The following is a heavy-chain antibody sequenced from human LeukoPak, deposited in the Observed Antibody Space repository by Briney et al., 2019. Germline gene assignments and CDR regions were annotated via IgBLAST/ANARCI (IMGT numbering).Heavy chain of an antibody. CDR1: GYTFTSYG. J-gene: IGHJ4*02. Sequence: ASVKVSCKASGYTFTSYGISWVRQAPGQGLEWMGMIDPSGDTTRYAQKFQGRVTMTRDMSTSTVYMELSSLRSEDTAVYYCARGGVLQLLDHWGQGTLVTVSS. CDR2: IDPSGDTT. D-gene: IGHD6-13*01. CDR3: ARGGVLQLLDH. V-gene: IGHV1-46*01.